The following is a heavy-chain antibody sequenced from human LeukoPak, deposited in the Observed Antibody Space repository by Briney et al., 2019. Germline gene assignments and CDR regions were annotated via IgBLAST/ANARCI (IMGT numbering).Heavy chain of an antibody. Sequence: PGGSLRLSCAASAFTFSSYWMHWVRHAPGEGRVWVSRINTDGSSTSYADSVKGRSTISRDKAKNTLYLQMDRLIGEGTAVYYCARFDYYYDSSGYPESPFDIWGQGTMVTVSP. V-gene: IGHV3-74*01. CDR3: ARFDYYYDSSGYPESPFDI. J-gene: IGHJ3*02. D-gene: IGHD3-22*01. CDR2: INTDGSST. CDR1: AFTFSSYW.